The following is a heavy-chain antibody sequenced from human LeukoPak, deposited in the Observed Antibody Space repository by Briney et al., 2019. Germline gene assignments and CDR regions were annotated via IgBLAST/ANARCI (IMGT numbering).Heavy chain of an antibody. CDR1: GFSFSTHA. V-gene: IGHV4-59*11. Sequence: GSLRLSCAASGFSFSTHAMHWVRQAPGKGLEWIGYIYYSGSTNYNPSLKSRVTISVDTSKNQLSLNLSSVTAADTAVYYCAHYGSGIYNWFDPWGQGTLVTVSS. CDR2: IYYSGST. D-gene: IGHD3-10*01. CDR3: AHYGSGIYNWFDP. J-gene: IGHJ5*02.